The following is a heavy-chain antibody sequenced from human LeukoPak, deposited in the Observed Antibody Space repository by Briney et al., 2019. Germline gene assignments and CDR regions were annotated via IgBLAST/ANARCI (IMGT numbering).Heavy chain of an antibody. CDR2: ISGSGGTT. CDR1: GFTFSSYA. V-gene: IGHV3-23*01. Sequence: SLRLSWAAAGFTFSSYAMSWVRQAAGSGLEWVSGISGSGGTTYYADSVKGRFTISRDKSKNTLYLQMDNLRAEDTAVYYCAKDKYCTNGICYFDYWGQGTLVTVSS. J-gene: IGHJ4*02. D-gene: IGHD2-8*01. CDR3: AKDKYCTNGICYFDY.